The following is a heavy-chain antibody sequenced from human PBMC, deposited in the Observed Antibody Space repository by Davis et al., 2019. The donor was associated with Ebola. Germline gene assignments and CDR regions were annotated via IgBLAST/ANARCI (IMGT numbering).Heavy chain of an antibody. CDR2: IGSGDAYI. Sequence: GESLKISCAASGFTCSSYTMNWVRQAPGKGLEWVSSIGSGDAYITYADSLQGRFTISRDNAKNSLYLQMSSLRAEDTAVYYCARDRSRSWTVDYWGQGTPVTVSS. D-gene: IGHD6-13*01. CDR3: ARDRSRSWTVDY. J-gene: IGHJ4*02. V-gene: IGHV3-21*06. CDR1: GFTCSSYT.